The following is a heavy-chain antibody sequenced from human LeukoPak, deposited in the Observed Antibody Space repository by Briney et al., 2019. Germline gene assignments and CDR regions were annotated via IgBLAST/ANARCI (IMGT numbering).Heavy chain of an antibody. J-gene: IGHJ4*02. CDR1: GGSFSGYY. CDR3: ARGRSAAGISRFAY. CDR2: INHSGST. Sequence: SETLSLTCAVYGGSFSGYYWSWIRQPPGKGLEWIGEINHSGSTNYNPSLKSRVTISVDTSKNQFSLKLSSVTAADTAVYYCARGRSAAGISRFAYWGQGTLATVSS. D-gene: IGHD6-13*01. V-gene: IGHV4-34*01.